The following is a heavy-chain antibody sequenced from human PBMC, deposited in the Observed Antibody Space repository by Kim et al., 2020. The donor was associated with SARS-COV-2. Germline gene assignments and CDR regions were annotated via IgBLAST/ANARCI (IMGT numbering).Heavy chain of an antibody. Sequence: GGSLRLSCAASGFTFSSYGMHWVRQAPGKRLEWVAVIWYDGSNKYYADSVKGRFTISRDNSKNTLYLQMNSLRAEDTAVYYCAWGTMVRFDYWGQGTLVTVSS. J-gene: IGHJ4*02. CDR2: IWYDGSNK. D-gene: IGHD3-10*01. V-gene: IGHV3-33*01. CDR3: AWGTMVRFDY. CDR1: GFTFSSYG.